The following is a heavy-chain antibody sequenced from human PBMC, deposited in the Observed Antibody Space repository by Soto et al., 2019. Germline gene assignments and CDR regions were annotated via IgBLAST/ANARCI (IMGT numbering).Heavy chain of an antibody. D-gene: IGHD1-26*01. CDR1: GFTFSGSA. CDR3: TSHSGSYVSVY. CDR2: IRTKAMSYAT. Sequence: EVQLVESGGGLVQPGGSLKLSCAASGFTFSGSAIHWVRQASGKGLEWVGRIRTKAMSYATEYAVSVKGRFTISRDDSKNTAYLQMNSLKTEDTAVYYCTSHSGSYVSVYWGQGTLVTVSS. J-gene: IGHJ4*02. V-gene: IGHV3-73*02.